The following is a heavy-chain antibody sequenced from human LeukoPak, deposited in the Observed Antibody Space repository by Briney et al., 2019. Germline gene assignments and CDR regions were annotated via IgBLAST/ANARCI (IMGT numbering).Heavy chain of an antibody. Sequence: PSETLSLTCSVSGDSVTSGNYYWSWIRQHPEKGPECIGHIHHSGTIYYNPSLLSRATISVDASKNQFSLRLSSVTAADTALYYCPGGNDDSKLHHWGQGTLVTVSS. CDR1: GDSVTSGNYY. CDR3: PGGNDDSKLHH. V-gene: IGHV4-31*03. J-gene: IGHJ1*01. D-gene: IGHD3-22*01. CDR2: IHHSGTI.